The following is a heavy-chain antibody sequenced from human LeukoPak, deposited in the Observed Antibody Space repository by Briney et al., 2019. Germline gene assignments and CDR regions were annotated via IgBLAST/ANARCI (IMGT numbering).Heavy chain of an antibody. J-gene: IGHJ4*02. V-gene: IGHV4-59*11. CDR3: ARFVPVRTHTNSPGFDY. D-gene: IGHD2-21*01. Sequence: SETLSLTCTVSGDSMHTHYWSWLRQTPGKGLEWIAYISYSGSFNYNPSLKSRVTTSIDTSKNQFSLVLTSVTAADTAVYYCARFVPVRTHTNSPGFDYWGQGTLVTVSS. CDR2: ISYSGSF. CDR1: GDSMHTHY.